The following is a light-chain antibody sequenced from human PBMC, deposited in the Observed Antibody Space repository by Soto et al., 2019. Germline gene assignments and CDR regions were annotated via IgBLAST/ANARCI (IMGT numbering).Light chain of an antibody. Sequence: DIQMTQSPSTLSASVGDRVTITSRASQSISSWLAWYQQKPGKAPKLLIYKASSLESGVPSRFSGSGSGTEFTLTISSLQPDDFATYYCQQYHSSPTFGQGTKVEIK. V-gene: IGKV1-5*03. CDR3: QQYHSSPT. CDR1: QSISSW. CDR2: KAS. J-gene: IGKJ1*01.